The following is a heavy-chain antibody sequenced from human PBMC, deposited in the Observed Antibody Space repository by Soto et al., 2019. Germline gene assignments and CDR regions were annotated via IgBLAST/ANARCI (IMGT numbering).Heavy chain of an antibody. CDR1: GLIVSGNY. CDR3: ARDGTTGRYKDY. V-gene: IGHV3-53*01. D-gene: IGHD1-1*01. J-gene: IGHJ4*02. CDR2: IYHGDFGT. Sequence: VGSLRLSCTASGLIVSGNYLNWVRQAPGKGLEWVSLIYHGDFGTYYADSVKGRFTISRDNSKNSLYLQMNSLRAEDTAVYYCARDGTTGRYKDYWGQGTLVTVSS.